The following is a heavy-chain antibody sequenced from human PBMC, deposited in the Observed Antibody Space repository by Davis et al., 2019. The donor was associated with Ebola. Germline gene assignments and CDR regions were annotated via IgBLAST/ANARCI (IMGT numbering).Heavy chain of an antibody. CDR2: ISYDGSNK. V-gene: IGHV3-30-3*01. CDR1: GFTFSSYA. Sequence: PGGSLRLSCAASGFTFSSYAMHWVRQAPGKGLEWVAVISYDGSNKYYADSVKGRFTISRDNSKNTLYLQMNSLRAEDTAVYYCATDIVVVPAAEEVMFDYWGQGTLVTVSS. J-gene: IGHJ4*02. D-gene: IGHD2-2*01. CDR3: ATDIVVVPAAEEVMFDY.